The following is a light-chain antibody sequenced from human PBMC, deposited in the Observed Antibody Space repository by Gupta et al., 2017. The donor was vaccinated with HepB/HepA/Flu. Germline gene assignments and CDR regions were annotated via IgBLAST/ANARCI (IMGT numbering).Light chain of an antibody. J-gene: IGKJ1*01. CDR1: QSVVYTNGIAY. CDR2: RVS. V-gene: IGKV2-30*01. CDR3: MQGTNWPVT. Sequence: DVVMTPSPLPLPVTLGQPASIPSRSSQSVVYTNGIAYLSWFLQRPGQSPRRLIYRVSNRDSGVPDRFSGSGSGTDFTLKISRVEAEDVGVYYCMQGTNWPVTFGQGTKVEI.